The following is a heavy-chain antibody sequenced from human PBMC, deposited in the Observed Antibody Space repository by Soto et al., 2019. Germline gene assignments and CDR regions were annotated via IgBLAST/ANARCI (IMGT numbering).Heavy chain of an antibody. CDR1: GFTFSSYW. J-gene: IGHJ4*02. Sequence: EVQLVESGGGLVQPGESLTLSCAASGFTFSSYWMHWVRQAPGKGLVWVSRIKSDGSGTYYADSVKGRLTISRDNAKNPLYLQMTSLRVEDTAVYFCASGDGDRYDGNGYLGRHWGQGTLVTVSS. CDR2: IKSDGSGT. V-gene: IGHV3-74*01. CDR3: ASGDGDRYDGNGYLGRH. D-gene: IGHD3-22*01.